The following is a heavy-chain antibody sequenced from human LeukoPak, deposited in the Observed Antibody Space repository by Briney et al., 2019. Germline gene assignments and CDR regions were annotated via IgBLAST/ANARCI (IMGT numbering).Heavy chain of an antibody. CDR1: GFTFSSYG. CDR3: ARERGYSYGAHCDY. Sequence: GGSLRLSCAASGFTFSSYGMHWVRQVPGKGLEWVAVIWYDGSNKYYADSVKGRFTISRDNSKNTVYLQMNSLSAEDTAVYYCARERGYSYGAHCDYWGQGTMVTVSS. CDR2: IWYDGSNK. D-gene: IGHD5-18*01. J-gene: IGHJ4*02. V-gene: IGHV3-33*01.